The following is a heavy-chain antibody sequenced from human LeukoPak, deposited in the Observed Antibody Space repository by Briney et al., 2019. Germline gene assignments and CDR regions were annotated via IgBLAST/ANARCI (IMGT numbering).Heavy chain of an antibody. CDR2: ISRSGSTI. V-gene: IGHV3-48*04. CDR1: GFTFSLYS. Sequence: GGSPRLSCAPSGFTFSLYSMNLVRQAPGKGLGEVSYISRSGSTIYYEDSVEGRSTISRDNAKNSLYLQMNSLRVDDTAVYYCARDRGYATFDYWGQGTLVTVSS. J-gene: IGHJ4*02. D-gene: IGHD3-10*01. CDR3: ARDRGYATFDY.